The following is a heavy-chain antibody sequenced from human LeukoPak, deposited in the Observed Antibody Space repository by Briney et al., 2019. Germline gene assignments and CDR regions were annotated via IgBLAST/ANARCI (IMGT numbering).Heavy chain of an antibody. Sequence: GGSLRLSCAASGFTFSSFAMTWVRQAPGKGLEWVSGISGSGSGTFYADSVKGRFTISRDNSKNTLYLQMNSLRVEDTAVYYCARLFGERSCTNGVCYYFDYWGQGTLVTVSS. D-gene: IGHD2-8*01. CDR3: ARLFGERSCTNGVCYYFDY. CDR1: GFTFSSFA. V-gene: IGHV3-23*01. J-gene: IGHJ4*02. CDR2: ISGSGSGT.